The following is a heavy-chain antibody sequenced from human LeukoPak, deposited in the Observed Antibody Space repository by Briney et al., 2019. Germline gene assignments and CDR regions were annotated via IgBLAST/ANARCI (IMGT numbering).Heavy chain of an antibody. CDR2: MNPNSGNT. V-gene: IGHV1-8*01. J-gene: IGHJ3*02. CDR3: ARGGEQQLDDAFDI. CDR1: GYTFTSYD. Sequence: ASVKVSCKASGYTFTSYDINWVRQATGQGLEWMGWMNPNSGNTGYAQKFQGRVTMTRNTSISTAYMELSSPRSEDTAVYYCARGGEQQLDDAFDIWGQGTMVTVSS. D-gene: IGHD6-13*01.